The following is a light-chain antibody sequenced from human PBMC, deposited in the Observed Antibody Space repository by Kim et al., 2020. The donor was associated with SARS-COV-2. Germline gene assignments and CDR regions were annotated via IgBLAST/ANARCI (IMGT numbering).Light chain of an antibody. J-gene: IGLJ3*02. V-gene: IGLV3-19*01. Sequence: LGQTDKITCQGDSLRSYYASWYQQKLGRAPVLVIYGKNNRPSGIPDRFSGSSSGNTASLNITGAQAEDEADYYCNSRDSSGNHEVFGGGTQQTVL. CDR2: GKN. CDR3: NSRDSSGNHEV. CDR1: SLRSYY.